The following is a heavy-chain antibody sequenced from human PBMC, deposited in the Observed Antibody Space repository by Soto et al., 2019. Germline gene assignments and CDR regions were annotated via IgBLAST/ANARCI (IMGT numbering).Heavy chain of an antibody. CDR2: ISWNSGSI. CDR3: AKGIAGITFSAAFDI. D-gene: IGHD3-10*01. V-gene: IGHV3-9*01. CDR1: GFSLSGCS. Sequence: GGSLRLSCAASGFSLSGCSMYLLRQAPGKGLEWVSGISWNSGSIGYADSVKGRFTISRDNAKNSLYLQMNGLRAEDTSLYYCAKGIAGITFSAAFDIWGQGTMVPVSS. J-gene: IGHJ3*02.